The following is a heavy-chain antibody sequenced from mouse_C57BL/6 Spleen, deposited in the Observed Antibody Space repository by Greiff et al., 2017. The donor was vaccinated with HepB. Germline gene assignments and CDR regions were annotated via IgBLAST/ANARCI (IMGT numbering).Heavy chain of an antibody. CDR1: GYAFSSSW. V-gene: IGHV1-82*01. D-gene: IGHD2-3*01. CDR2: IYPGDGDT. CDR3: ALDGYYFDY. J-gene: IGHJ2*01. Sequence: VKLMESGPELVKPGASVKISCKASGYAFSSSWMNWVKQRPGKGLEWIGRIYPGDGDTNYNGKFKGKATLTADKSSSTAYMQLSSLTSEDSAVYFCALDGYYFDYWGQGTTLTVSS.